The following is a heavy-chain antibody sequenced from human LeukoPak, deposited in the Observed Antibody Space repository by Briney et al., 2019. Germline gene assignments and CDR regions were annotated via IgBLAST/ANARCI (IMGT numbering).Heavy chain of an antibody. CDR3: ATDDYRGLGY. CDR2: IIQDGSET. CDR1: GITFRNYW. V-gene: IGHV3-74*01. J-gene: IGHJ4*02. D-gene: IGHD3-16*01. Sequence: GGSLRLSCATSGITFRNYWMHWVRQAPGKGLVWVSHIIQDGSETFYADSVKGRFTISRDNAKNTVYLQMNSLRAEDTAVYYCATDDYRGLGYWGQGTLVTVPS.